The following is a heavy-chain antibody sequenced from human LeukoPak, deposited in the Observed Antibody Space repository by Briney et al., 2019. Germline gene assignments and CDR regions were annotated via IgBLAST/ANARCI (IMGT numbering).Heavy chain of an antibody. J-gene: IGHJ5*02. CDR2: IIPIFGTA. CDR1: GGTFSSYA. V-gene: IGHV1-69*13. CDR3: ARGTVVPAAPKLYNWFDP. D-gene: IGHD2-2*01. Sequence: SVKVSCKASGGTFSSYAISWVRQAPGQGLEWMGGIIPIFGTANYAQKFQGRVTITADESTTTAYMELSSLRSEDTAVYYCARGTVVPAAPKLYNWFDPWGQGTLVTVSS.